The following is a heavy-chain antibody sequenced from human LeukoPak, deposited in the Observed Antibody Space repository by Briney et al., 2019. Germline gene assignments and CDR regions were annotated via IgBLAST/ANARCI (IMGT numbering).Heavy chain of an antibody. CDR2: MNPNSGNT. CDR1: GYTFTSYD. D-gene: IGHD3-9*01. V-gene: IGHV1-8*01. CDR3: ARGREATRYFAWLLYEGGAFDI. J-gene: IGHJ3*02. Sequence: ASVKVSCKASGYTFTSYDINWVRQATGQGLEWMGWMNPNSGNTGYAQKFQGRVTMTRNTSISTAYMELSSLRSEDTAVYYCARGREATRYFAWLLYEGGAFDIWGQGTMVTVSS.